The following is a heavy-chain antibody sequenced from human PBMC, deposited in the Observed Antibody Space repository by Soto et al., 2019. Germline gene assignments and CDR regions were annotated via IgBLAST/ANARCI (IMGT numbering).Heavy chain of an antibody. J-gene: IGHJ6*03. D-gene: IGHD3-3*01. CDR3: AKGGFLEWLKNYYYYYYMDV. CDR2: ISGSGGST. Sequence: TGGSLRLSCAASGFTFSSYAMSWVRQAPGKGLEWVSAISGSGGSTYYADSVKGRFTISRDNPKNTLYLQMNSLRAEDTAVYYCAKGGFLEWLKNYYYYYYMDVWGKGTTVTVSS. V-gene: IGHV3-23*01. CDR1: GFTFSSYA.